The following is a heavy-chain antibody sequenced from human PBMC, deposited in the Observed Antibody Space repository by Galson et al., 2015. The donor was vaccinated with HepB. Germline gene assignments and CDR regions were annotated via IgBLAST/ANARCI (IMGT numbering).Heavy chain of an antibody. Sequence: SLRLSCAATDFALSSSAINWVRQAPGKGLEWVAGVTHQHTTYYADPVQGRFSISRDNSNNIVYLQMNSLRVDDTAIYYCASDHPSSGWPVFDNWGQGTLVTVSS. CDR2: VTHQHTT. V-gene: IGHV3-23*01. CDR1: DFALSSSA. J-gene: IGHJ4*02. CDR3: ASDHPSSGWPVFDN. D-gene: IGHD6-19*01.